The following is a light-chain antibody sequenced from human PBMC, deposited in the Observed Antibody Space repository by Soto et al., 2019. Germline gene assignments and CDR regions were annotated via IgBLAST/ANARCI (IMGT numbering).Light chain of an antibody. V-gene: IGLV2-8*01. CDR2: EVS. CDR1: SSDVGGYNY. CDR3: SSYAGIHVV. J-gene: IGLJ2*01. Sequence: QSALTQPPSASGSPGQSVTISCTGTSSDVGGYNYVSWYQQHPGKAPKLMIYEVSKRPSGVPDRFSGSKSGNTASLTVSGLQAEDEADYYCSSYAGIHVVFGGGPTLTVL.